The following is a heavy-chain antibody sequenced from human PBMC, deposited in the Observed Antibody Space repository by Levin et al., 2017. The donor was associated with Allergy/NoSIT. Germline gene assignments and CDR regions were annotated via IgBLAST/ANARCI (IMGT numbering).Heavy chain of an antibody. D-gene: IGHD2-15*01. CDR3: ARGYCSGAGCYGAY. V-gene: IGHV3-23*01. CDR2: VSGNGGTT. Sequence: LSLTCAASGFTFRSYAMNWVRQAPGKGLEWVAAVSGNGGTTYYADSVKGRFTISRDNSKYTLDLHMNSLRADDTAVYYCARGYCSGAGCYGAYWGQGTLVTVSS. CDR1: GFTFRSYA. J-gene: IGHJ4*02.